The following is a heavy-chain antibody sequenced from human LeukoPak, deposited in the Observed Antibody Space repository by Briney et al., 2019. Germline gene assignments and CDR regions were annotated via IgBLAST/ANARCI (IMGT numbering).Heavy chain of an antibody. CDR1: GYTLTELS. CDR3: ATPCPYCSGGSCYRDYYGMDV. J-gene: IGHJ6*04. D-gene: IGHD2-15*01. CDR2: FDPEDGET. V-gene: IGHV1-24*01. Sequence: ASVKASCKVSGYTLTELSMHWVRQAPGKGLEWMGGFDPEDGETIYAQKFQGRVTMTEDTSTDTAYMELSSLRSEDTAVYYCATPCPYCSGGSCYRDYYGMDVWGKGTTVTVSS.